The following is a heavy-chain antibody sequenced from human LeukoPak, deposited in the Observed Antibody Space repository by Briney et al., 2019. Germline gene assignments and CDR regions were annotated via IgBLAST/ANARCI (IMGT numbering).Heavy chain of an antibody. J-gene: IGHJ6*03. CDR1: GFTFSSYW. V-gene: IGHV3-7*01. CDR3: ARASPTWGSNGYDVSYYYYYYYMDV. D-gene: IGHD3-22*01. CDR2: IKQDGSEK. Sequence: GGSLRLSCAASGFTFSSYWMSWVRQAPGKGLEWVANIKQDGSEKYYVDSVKGRFTISRDNAKNSLYLQMNSLRAEDTAVYYCARASPTWGSNGYDVSYYYYYYYMDVWGKGTTVTVSS.